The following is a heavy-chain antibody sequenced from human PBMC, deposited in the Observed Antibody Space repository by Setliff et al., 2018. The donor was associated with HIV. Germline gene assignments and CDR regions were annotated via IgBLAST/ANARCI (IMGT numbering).Heavy chain of an antibody. CDR2: ISHSGNA. V-gene: IGHV4-39*01. CDR1: GGSISSGIQY. J-gene: IGHJ5*02. Sequence: SETLSLTCNVSGGSISSGIQYWGWVRQSPGKGLEWIGTISHSGNAYYNPSLKSRVTISVDTSKSQFSLNVKSMTAADTAIYYCARRGSSWYSHWFDPWGQGTLVTVSS. CDR3: ARRGSSWYSHWFDP. D-gene: IGHD6-13*01.